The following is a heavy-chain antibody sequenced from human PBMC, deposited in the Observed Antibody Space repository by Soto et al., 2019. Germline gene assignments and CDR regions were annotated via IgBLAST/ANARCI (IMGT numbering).Heavy chain of an antibody. Sequence: XPVKVSCKTSGYPFTNYGISWVRQAPGQGLEWMGWISADNGNTNYARNLQGRVTMTTDTSTGTSYMVLRSLTSDDTAVYYCARRGVLPDYWGQGTLVTVSS. CDR3: ARRGVLPDY. CDR1: GYPFTNYG. D-gene: IGHD3-10*01. CDR2: ISADNGNT. J-gene: IGHJ4*02. V-gene: IGHV1-18*01.